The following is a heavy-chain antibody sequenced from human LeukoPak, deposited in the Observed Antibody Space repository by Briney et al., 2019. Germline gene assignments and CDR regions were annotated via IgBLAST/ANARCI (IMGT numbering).Heavy chain of an antibody. Sequence: ASVKVSCKASGYTFTGYYMHWVRQAPGQGLEWMGWINPDSGGTNYAQKFQGRVTMTRDTSISTAYMELSRLRSDDTAVYYCARGNYYYYYMDVWGKGTTVTISS. CDR3: ARGNYYYYYMDV. J-gene: IGHJ6*03. CDR1: GYTFTGYY. V-gene: IGHV1-2*02. CDR2: INPDSGGT.